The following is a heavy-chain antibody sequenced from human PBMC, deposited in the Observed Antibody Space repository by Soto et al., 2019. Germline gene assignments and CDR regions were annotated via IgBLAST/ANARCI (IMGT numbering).Heavy chain of an antibody. V-gene: IGHV5-51*01. D-gene: IGHD6-6*01. CDR2: IYPGDSDT. J-gene: IGHJ4*02. CDR3: AKLHSTSSSFDK. CDR1: GYSFTNYW. Sequence: GESLKNSCKGSGYSFTNYWIGWARQMPGKGLEWMGIIYPGDSDTRYSPSFQGQVTISADKSISTAYLQWSSLKASDTAMYYCAKLHSTSSSFDKWGQGTLVTVSS.